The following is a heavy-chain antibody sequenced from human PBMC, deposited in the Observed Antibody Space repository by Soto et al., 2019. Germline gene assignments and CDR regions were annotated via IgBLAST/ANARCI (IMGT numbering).Heavy chain of an antibody. Sequence: PGGSLRLSCAASRFIFSRYAMSWVRQAPGKGLEWVSAISGSGGSTYYADSVKGRFTISRDNSKNTLYLQMNSLRAEDTAVYYCAKLDSSGSYTRLSVQHWGQGTLVTVSS. CDR2: ISGSGGST. J-gene: IGHJ1*01. CDR3: AKLDSSGSYTRLSVQH. CDR1: RFIFSRYA. D-gene: IGHD6-19*01. V-gene: IGHV3-23*01.